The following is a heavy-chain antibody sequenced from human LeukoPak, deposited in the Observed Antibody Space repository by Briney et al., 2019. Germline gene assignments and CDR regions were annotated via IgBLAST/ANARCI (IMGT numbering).Heavy chain of an antibody. Sequence: GGSLRLSCAASGFTFSSYSMNWVRQAPGKGLEWVSYISSSSSTIYYADSVKGRFTISRDNAKNSLYLQMNSLRAEDTAVYYCVRDADFTATSFDYWGQGTLVSVSS. CDR2: ISSSSSTI. V-gene: IGHV3-48*04. CDR3: VRDADFTATSFDY. CDR1: GFTFSSYS. J-gene: IGHJ4*02. D-gene: IGHD2-8*02.